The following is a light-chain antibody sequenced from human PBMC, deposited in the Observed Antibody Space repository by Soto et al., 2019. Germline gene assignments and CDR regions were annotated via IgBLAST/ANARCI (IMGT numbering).Light chain of an antibody. CDR1: KSVSSN. CDR3: QQNNNWPPV. Sequence: EVVLTQSPGTLSLSPGERATLACRASKSVSSNLAWYQQKPGQAPRLLIYGASTRATGIPARFSGSGSGTEFTLTISSLQSEDFAVYYCQQNNNWPPVFGGGTKV. J-gene: IGKJ4*01. V-gene: IGKV3-15*01. CDR2: GAS.